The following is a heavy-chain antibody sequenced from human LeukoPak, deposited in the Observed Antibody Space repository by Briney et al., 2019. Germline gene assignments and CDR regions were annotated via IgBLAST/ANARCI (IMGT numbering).Heavy chain of an antibody. CDR3: ARDEVYGSGSYYNVGPDWFDP. J-gene: IGHJ5*02. CDR1: GFTFSSYW. Sequence: PGGSLRPSCAASGFTFSSYWMSWVRQAPGKGLEWVANIKQDGSEKYYVDSVKGRFTISRDNAKNSLYLQMNSLRAEDTAVYYCARDEVYGSGSYYNVGPDWFDPGGQGTLVTVSS. V-gene: IGHV3-7*01. CDR2: IKQDGSEK. D-gene: IGHD3-10*01.